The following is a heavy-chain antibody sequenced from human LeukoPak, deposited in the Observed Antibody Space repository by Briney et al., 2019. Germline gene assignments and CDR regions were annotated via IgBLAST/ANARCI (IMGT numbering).Heavy chain of an antibody. CDR2: FDPEDGET. J-gene: IGHJ3*02. CDR3: ATPSYCSSTSCYTDDAFDI. Sequence: EASVKVSCKVSGYTLTELSMHWVRQAPGKGLEWMGGFDPEDGETIYAQKFQGRVTMTEDTSTDTAYMELSSLRSEDTAVYYCATPSYCSSTSCYTDDAFDIWGQGTMVTVSS. CDR1: GYTLTELS. V-gene: IGHV1-24*01. D-gene: IGHD2-2*02.